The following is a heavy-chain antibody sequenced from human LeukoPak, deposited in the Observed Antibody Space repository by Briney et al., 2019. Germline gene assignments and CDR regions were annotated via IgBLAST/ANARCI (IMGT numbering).Heavy chain of an antibody. CDR1: GYTFTGYY. CDR3: ARAWGLTVTTSEFDY. CDR2: INPNSGGT. D-gene: IGHD4-17*01. Sequence: EASVKVSCKASGYTFTGYYMHWVRQAPGQGLEWMGWINPNSGGTNYAQKFQGWVTMTRDTSISTAYMELSRLRSDDTAVYYCARAWGLTVTTSEFDYWGQGTLVTVSS. J-gene: IGHJ4*02. V-gene: IGHV1-2*04.